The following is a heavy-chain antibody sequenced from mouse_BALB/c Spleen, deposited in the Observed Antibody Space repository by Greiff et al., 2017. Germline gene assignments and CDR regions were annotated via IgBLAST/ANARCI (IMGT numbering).Heavy chain of an antibody. CDR3: AREIMITTGFDY. CDR2: ISYSGST. D-gene: IGHD2-4*01. Sequence: VQVKQSGPSLVKPSQTLSLTCSVTGDSITSGYWNWIRKFPGNKLEYMGYISYSGSTYYNPSLKSRISITRDKSKNQYYLQLNSVTTEDTATYYCAREIMITTGFDYWGQGTTLTVSS. CDR1: GDSITSGY. J-gene: IGHJ2*01. V-gene: IGHV3-8*02.